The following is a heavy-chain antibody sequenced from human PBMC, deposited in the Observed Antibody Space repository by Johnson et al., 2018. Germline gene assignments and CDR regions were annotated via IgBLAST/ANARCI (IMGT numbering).Heavy chain of an antibody. Sequence: VQLVESGADVKKXGASVKVXCKASGYTFTSYAMHWVRQAPGQRLEWMGWINTDNGNTKYSEKFQGRVTITRDTSASTAYMGLSSLISEDTAVFYCARYTYAHDVFDIWGQGTMVTVSS. V-gene: IGHV1-3*04. CDR2: INTDNGNT. CDR3: ARYTYAHDVFDI. J-gene: IGHJ3*02. CDR1: GYTFTSYA. D-gene: IGHD5-18*01.